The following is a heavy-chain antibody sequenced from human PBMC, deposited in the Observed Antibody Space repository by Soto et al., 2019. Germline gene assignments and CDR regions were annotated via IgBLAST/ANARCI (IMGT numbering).Heavy chain of an antibody. J-gene: IGHJ3*02. CDR2: IYYSGST. CDR1: GGSVSSGSYY. Sequence: SETLSLTCTVSGGSVSSGSYYWSWIRQPPGKGLEWIGYIYYSGSTNYNPSLKSRFTISRDNAKNSLYLQMNTLRVEDTALYYCARALTTSITLDAFDIWGQGTMVTVSS. CDR3: ARALTTSITLDAFDI. D-gene: IGHD4-17*01. V-gene: IGHV4-61*03.